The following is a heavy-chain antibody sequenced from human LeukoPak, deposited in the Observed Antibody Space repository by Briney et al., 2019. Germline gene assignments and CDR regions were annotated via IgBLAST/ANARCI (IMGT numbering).Heavy chain of an antibody. V-gene: IGHV4-59*01. J-gene: IGHJ4*02. CDR3: ARDSVDTAMATRYFDY. D-gene: IGHD5-18*01. CDR1: GGSISSYH. Sequence: SETLSLTCTVSGGSISSYHWSWIRQPPGKGLEWIGYIYYSGSTNYNPSLKSRVTISVDTSKNQFSLKLSSVTAADTAVYYCARDSVDTAMATRYFDYWGQGTLVTVSS. CDR2: IYYSGST.